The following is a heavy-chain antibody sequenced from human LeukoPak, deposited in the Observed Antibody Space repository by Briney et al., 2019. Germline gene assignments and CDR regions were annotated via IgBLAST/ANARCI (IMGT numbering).Heavy chain of an antibody. CDR1: GFTFSSSA. J-gene: IGHJ4*02. CDR3: GRRGSLARSFFDY. Sequence: GGSLRLSCAASGFTFSSSAMSWVRQAPGKGLEWVSSISGSGSGGSTYYADSLKGRFTISRDNAKNSLYLQMNSLRAEDTAVYYCGRRGSLARSFFDYWGQGTLVTVSS. V-gene: IGHV3-23*01. CDR2: ISGSGSGGST. D-gene: IGHD3-16*01.